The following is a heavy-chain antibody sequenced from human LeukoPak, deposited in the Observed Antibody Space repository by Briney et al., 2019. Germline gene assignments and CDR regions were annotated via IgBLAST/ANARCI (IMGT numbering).Heavy chain of an antibody. CDR1: GYSISGGYY. V-gene: IGHV4-38-2*02. J-gene: IGHJ5*02. D-gene: IGHD3-3*01. CDR3: ARGDLYYDFWSGSSKGNWFDP. Sequence: SETLSLXCTVSGYSISGGYYWGWIRQPPGMGLEWIGSIYHTGSTYYNPSLKSRVTISVDTSKNQFSLKLSSVTAADTAVYYCARGDLYYDFWSGSSKGNWFDPWGQGTLVTVSS. CDR2: IYHTGST.